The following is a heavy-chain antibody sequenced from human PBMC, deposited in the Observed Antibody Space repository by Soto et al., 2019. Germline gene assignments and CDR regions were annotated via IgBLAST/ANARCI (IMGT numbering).Heavy chain of an antibody. CDR1: GGSFSGYY. CDR3: ARIRYQLPSSVVWFDP. V-gene: IGHV4-34*01. CDR2: INHSGGT. D-gene: IGHD2-2*01. J-gene: IGHJ5*02. Sequence: PSETLSLTCAVYGGSFSGYYWSWTRQPPGKGLEWIGEINHSGGTNYNPSLKSRVTISIDTANNHFSLRLSLVTAADTAVYYCARIRYQLPSSVVWFDPWGQGTLVTVSS.